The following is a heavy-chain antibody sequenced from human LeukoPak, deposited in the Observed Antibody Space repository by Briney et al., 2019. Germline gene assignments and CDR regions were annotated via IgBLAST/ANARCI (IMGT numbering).Heavy chain of an antibody. V-gene: IGHV4-39*01. CDR2: IYYSGST. CDR3: ARQETYYDFWSGYPQVLYFDY. J-gene: IGHJ4*02. CDR1: GGSISSSSYY. Sequence: SETLSLTCTVSGGSISSSSYYWGWIRQPPGKGLEWIGSIYYSGSTYYNPSLKSRVTISVDTSKNQFSLKLSSVTAADTAVYYCARQETYYDFWSGYPQVLYFDYWGQGTLVTVSS. D-gene: IGHD3-3*01.